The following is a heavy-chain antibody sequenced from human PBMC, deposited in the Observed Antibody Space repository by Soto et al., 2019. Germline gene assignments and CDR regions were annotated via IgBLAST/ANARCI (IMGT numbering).Heavy chain of an antibody. Sequence: QVQLQESGPGLVKPSQTLSLTCTVSGGSISSGGYYWSWIRQHPGKGLEWIGYIYYSGSTYYNPSLKRRVTMSVDTSKNPFSLKLSSVPAADTAVCYCAGVPSSSWRTVDYWGQGTPVTGSS. CDR1: GGSISSGGYY. V-gene: IGHV4-31*03. D-gene: IGHD6-13*01. CDR3: AGVPSSSWRTVDY. CDR2: IYYSGST. J-gene: IGHJ4*02.